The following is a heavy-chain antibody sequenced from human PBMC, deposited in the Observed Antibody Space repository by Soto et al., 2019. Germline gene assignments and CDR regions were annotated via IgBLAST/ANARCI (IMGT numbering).Heavy chain of an antibody. V-gene: IGHV3-7*03. J-gene: IGHJ5*02. Sequence: GGSLRLSCAASGFTFSSYWMSWVRQAPGKGLEWVANIKQDGSEKYYVDSVKGRFTISRDNAKNSLYLQMNSLRAEDTAVYYCARDVPNSGSYQYNWFDPWGQGTLVTVSS. CDR2: IKQDGSEK. CDR1: GFTFSSYW. D-gene: IGHD1-26*01. CDR3: ARDVPNSGSYQYNWFDP.